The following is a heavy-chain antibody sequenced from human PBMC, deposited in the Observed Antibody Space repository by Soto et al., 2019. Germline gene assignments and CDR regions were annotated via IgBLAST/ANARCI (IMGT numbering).Heavy chain of an antibody. Sequence: SVKVSCKASGYTFTSYDINWVRQATGQGLEWIGWIVVGSGNTNYAQKFQERVTITRNMSISTAYMELSSLRSEDTAVYYCAAGIAAAGTNYYYYGMDVWGQGTTVTVSS. D-gene: IGHD6-13*01. V-gene: IGHV1-58*02. CDR2: IVVGSGNT. CDR3: AAGIAAAGTNYYYYGMDV. J-gene: IGHJ6*02. CDR1: GYTFTSYD.